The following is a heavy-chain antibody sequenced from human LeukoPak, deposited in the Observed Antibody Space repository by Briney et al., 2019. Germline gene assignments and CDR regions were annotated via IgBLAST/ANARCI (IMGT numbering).Heavy chain of an antibody. CDR3: VRENIAVAGTSIWFDP. CDR2: IHFTGST. CDR1: GGSISSYH. J-gene: IGHJ5*02. D-gene: IGHD6-19*01. V-gene: IGHV4-59*01. Sequence: SETLSLTCTVSGGSISSYHWSWIRQPPGKGLEWIGYIHFTGSTNYNPSLNGRVTISLDTSRNDLSLRLTSVTAADTAVYYCVRENIAVAGTSIWFDPWGQGTLVTVSS.